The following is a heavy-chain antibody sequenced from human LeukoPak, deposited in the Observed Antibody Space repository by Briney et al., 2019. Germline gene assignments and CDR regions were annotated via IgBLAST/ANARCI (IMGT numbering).Heavy chain of an antibody. CDR3: ARVAWGTAMVTGEPDY. CDR2: ISGYNGKT. Sequence: ASVKVSCKASGYTFNTYGITWVRQAPGQGLEWMGWISGYNGKTKYAQKLQDRVTMTTDTSTTTAYMELRSLTSDDTAVYYCARVAWGTAMVTGEPDYWGQGTLVTVSS. V-gene: IGHV1-18*01. D-gene: IGHD5-18*01. CDR1: GYTFNTYG. J-gene: IGHJ4*02.